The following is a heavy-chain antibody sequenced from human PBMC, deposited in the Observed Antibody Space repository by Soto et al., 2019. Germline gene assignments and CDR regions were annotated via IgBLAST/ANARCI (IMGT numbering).Heavy chain of an antibody. V-gene: IGHV1-18*04. D-gene: IGHD3-16*01. CDR2: INPYTGNT. J-gene: IGHJ6*02. Sequence: EASVKVSCKASGYTFTGYYMHWVRQAPGQGLEWMGWINPYTGNTHSASKVQGRLTMTTDTSTSTAYMDLGSLTSDDTAVYYCVMVDNYVTPTPQDVWGQGTTVTVSS. CDR3: VMVDNYVTPTPQDV. CDR1: GYTFTGYY.